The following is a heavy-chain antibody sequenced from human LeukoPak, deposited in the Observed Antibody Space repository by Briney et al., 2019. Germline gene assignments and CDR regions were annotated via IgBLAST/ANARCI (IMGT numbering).Heavy chain of an antibody. CDR3: ARKYNGYGGWIDY. J-gene: IGHJ4*02. CDR2: MYYSGGT. V-gene: IGHV4-59*01. Sequence: SETLSLTCSVSGDSISSDYWSWIRQPPGKGPEWVGYMYYSGGTYYNPSLKSRVTISLDTSKSQLSLKLSSVTAADTAVYYCARKYNGYGGWIDYWAQGTLVTVSS. D-gene: IGHD5-12*01. CDR1: GDSISSDY.